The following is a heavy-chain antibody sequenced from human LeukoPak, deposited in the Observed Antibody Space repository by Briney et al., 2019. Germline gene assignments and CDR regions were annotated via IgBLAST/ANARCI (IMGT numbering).Heavy chain of an antibody. CDR2: FDPEDGET. CDR3: ATEIMFGGFMGIHFDY. CDR1: GYTLTELS. D-gene: IGHD3-16*01. Sequence: ASVKVSCKVSGYTLTELSMHWVRQAPGKGLEWMGGFDPEDGETIYAQKFQGRVTMTEDTSTDTAYMELSSLRSEDTAVYYCATEIMFGGFMGIHFDYGAQGTRVTVSS. J-gene: IGHJ4*02. V-gene: IGHV1-24*01.